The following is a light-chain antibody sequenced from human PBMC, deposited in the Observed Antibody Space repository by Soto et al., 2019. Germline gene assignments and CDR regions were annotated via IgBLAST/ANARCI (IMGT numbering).Light chain of an antibody. CDR2: EDN. J-gene: IGLJ3*02. V-gene: IGLV6-57*01. CDR3: QSYDTSNPLV. Sequence: NFMLTQPHSVSESPGKTVTISCTRSSGSIGSSYVQWYQQRPGSSPTTVIFEDNQRPTGVPVRFSGSIDSSSNSASLVISGLRTEDEADYYCQSYDTSNPLVFGGGTKFTVL. CDR1: SGSIGSSY.